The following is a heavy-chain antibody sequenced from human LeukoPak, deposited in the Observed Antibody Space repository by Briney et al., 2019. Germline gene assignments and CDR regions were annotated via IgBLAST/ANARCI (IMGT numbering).Heavy chain of an antibody. V-gene: IGHV5-51*01. CDR3: ARQGQYCSGGSCYVDH. CDR2: IYPADSNT. J-gene: IGHJ4*02. D-gene: IGHD2-15*01. Sequence: GESLRISCQGSGYSFTSYWIGWVRQMPGKGLEWMGIIYPADSNTRYCPSFQGQVTISADKSISTAYVQWSSLKASDTAMYYCARQGQYCSGGSCYVDHWGQGTLVTVSS. CDR1: GYSFTSYW.